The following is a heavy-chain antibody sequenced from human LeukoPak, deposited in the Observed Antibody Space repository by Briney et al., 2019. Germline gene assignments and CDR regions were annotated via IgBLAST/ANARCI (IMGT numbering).Heavy chain of an antibody. CDR2: IWYDGSNK. J-gene: IGHJ6*04. Sequence: GRSLRLSCAASGFTFSSYGIHWVRQAPGKGLEWVAVIWYDGSNKYYADSVKGRFTISRDNSKNTLYLQMNSLRAEDTAVYYCARDRGFGQADVWGKGTTVTVSS. V-gene: IGHV3-33*01. CDR3: ARDRGFGQADV. D-gene: IGHD3-10*01. CDR1: GFTFSSYG.